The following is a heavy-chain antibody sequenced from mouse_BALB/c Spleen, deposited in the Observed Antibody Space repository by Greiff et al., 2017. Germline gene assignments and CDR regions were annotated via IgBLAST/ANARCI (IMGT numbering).Heavy chain of an antibody. V-gene: IGHV10-1*02. D-gene: IGHD1-3*01. J-gene: IGHJ2*01. CDR2: IRSKSNNYAT. Sequence: EVMLVESGGGLVQPKGSLKLSCAASGFTFNTYAMNWVRQAPGKGLEWVARIRSKSNNYATYYADSVKDRFTISRDDSQSMLYLQMNNLKTEDTAMYYCVRSGDWFDYWGQGTTLTVSS. CDR3: VRSGDWFDY. CDR1: GFTFNTYA.